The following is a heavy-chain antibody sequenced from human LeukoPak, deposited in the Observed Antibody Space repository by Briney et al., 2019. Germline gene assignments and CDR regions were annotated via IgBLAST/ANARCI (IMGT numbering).Heavy chain of an antibody. CDR1: GFTFSSYG. CDR3: ARGAAAAGKGDWFDP. CDR2: IWYDGSNK. Sequence: GGSLRLSCAASGFTFSSYGMHWVRQAPGKGLEGVAVIWYDGSNKYYADSVKGRFTISRDNSKNTLYRQMNSLRAEDTAVYYCARGAAAAGKGDWFDPWGQGTLVTVSS. V-gene: IGHV3-33*01. D-gene: IGHD6-13*01. J-gene: IGHJ5*02.